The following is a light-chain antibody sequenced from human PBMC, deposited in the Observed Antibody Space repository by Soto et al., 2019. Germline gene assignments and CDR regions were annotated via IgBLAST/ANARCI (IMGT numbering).Light chain of an antibody. CDR1: SSNIGSNT. J-gene: IGLJ1*01. CDR2: SNN. V-gene: IGLV1-44*01. CDR3: AACDDSLNGYV. Sequence: QLVLTQPPSASGTPGQRVTIYCSGSSSNIGSNTVNWYQQLPGTAPKLLIYSNNQRPSGVPDRFSGSKSGTSASLAISGLQSEDEADYYCAACDDSLNGYVFGTGTKVTVL.